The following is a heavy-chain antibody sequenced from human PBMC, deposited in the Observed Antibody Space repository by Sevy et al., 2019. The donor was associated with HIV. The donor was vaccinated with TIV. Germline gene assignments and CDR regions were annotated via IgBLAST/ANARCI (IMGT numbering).Heavy chain of an antibody. V-gene: IGHV1-24*01. J-gene: IGHJ4*02. CDR2: FDPEDGET. CDR1: GYTLTELS. Sequence: ASVKVSCKVSGYTLTELSMHWVRQAPGKGLEWMGRFDPEDGETIYAQKFQGRVTMTEDTSTDTAYMELSSLTSEDTAVYYCATQHYYYDGSGYFEYWGQGTLVTVSS. D-gene: IGHD3-22*01. CDR3: ATQHYYYDGSGYFEY.